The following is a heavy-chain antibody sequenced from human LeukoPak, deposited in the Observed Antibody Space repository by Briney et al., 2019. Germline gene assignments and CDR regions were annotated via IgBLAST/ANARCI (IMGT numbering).Heavy chain of an antibody. CDR3: ARGGNEYDFWSAYYYYGMDA. D-gene: IGHD3-3*01. J-gene: IGHJ6*02. CDR2: MNPNSGNT. CDR1: GYTFTSYD. V-gene: IGHV1-8*01. Sequence: ASVKVSCKASGYTFTSYDINWVRQATGQGLEWMGWMNPNSGNTGYAQKFQGRVTITRNTSIRTAYMELSSLRSEDTAVYYCARGGNEYDFWSAYYYYGMDAWGQGTTVTVSS.